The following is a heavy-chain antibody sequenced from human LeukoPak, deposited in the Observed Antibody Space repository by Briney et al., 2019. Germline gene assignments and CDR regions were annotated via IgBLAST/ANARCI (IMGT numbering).Heavy chain of an antibody. J-gene: IGHJ6*02. V-gene: IGHV4-34*01. CDR2: INHSGST. CDR3: ARGPRFLTSYAMDV. Sequence: SETLSLTCAVYGGSLTGYYWNWIRQSPGKGLEWIGEINHSGSTNCNRSLKSRVTISVDTSKNQFSLKMTSVTAADTAVYYCARGPRFLTSYAMDVWGQGTTVTVSS. CDR1: GGSLTGYY. D-gene: IGHD3-9*01.